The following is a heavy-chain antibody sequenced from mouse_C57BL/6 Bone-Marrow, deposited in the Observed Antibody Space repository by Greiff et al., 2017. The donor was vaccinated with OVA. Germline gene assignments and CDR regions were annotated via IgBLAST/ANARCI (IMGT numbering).Heavy chain of an antibody. CDR2: IWRGGST. CDR1: GFSLTSYG. D-gene: IGHD1-1*01. CDR3: AKKGAYGDWYFDV. Sequence: VKLMESGPGLVQPSQSLSITCTVSGFSLTSYGVHWVRQSPGKGLEWLGVIWRGGSTDYNAAFMSRLSITKDNSKSQVFFKMNSLQADDTAIYYCAKKGAYGDWYFDVWGTGTTVTVSS. J-gene: IGHJ1*03. V-gene: IGHV2-5*01.